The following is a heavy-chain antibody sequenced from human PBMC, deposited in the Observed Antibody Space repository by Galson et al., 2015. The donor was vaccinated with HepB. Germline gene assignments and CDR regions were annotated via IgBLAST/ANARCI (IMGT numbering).Heavy chain of an antibody. D-gene: IGHD3-22*01. V-gene: IGHV1-69*06. CDR3: ARVEYYYDSSGYYRGGFSAFDI. CDR1: GGTFSSYA. J-gene: IGHJ3*02. Sequence: SVKVSCKASGGTFSSYAISWVRQAPGQGLEWMGGIIPIFGTANYAQKSQGRVTITADKSTSTAYMELSSLRSEDTAVYYCARVEYYYDSSGYYRGGFSAFDIWGQGTMVTVSS. CDR2: IIPIFGTA.